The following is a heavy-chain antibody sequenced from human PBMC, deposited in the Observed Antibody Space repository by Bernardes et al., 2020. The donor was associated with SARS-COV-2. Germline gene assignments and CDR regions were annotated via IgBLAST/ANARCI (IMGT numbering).Heavy chain of an antibody. CDR3: ARQSDSGHDY. Sequence: SETLSLTCTVSGGSISSSSYYWGWIRQPPGKGLEWIGSIYYSGSTYYNPSLKSRVTISVDTSKNQFSLKLSSVTAADTAVYYCARQSDSGHDYWGQGTLVTVSS. D-gene: IGHD2-21*02. J-gene: IGHJ4*02. CDR1: GGSISSSSYY. V-gene: IGHV4-39*01. CDR2: IYYSGST.